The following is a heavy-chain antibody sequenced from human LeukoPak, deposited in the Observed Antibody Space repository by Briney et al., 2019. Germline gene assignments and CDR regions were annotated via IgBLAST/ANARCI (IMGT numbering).Heavy chain of an antibody. V-gene: IGHV1-18*01. CDR3: ALIPYCTTATCYYFDY. Sequence: ASVKVSCKASGYNFNNSGISWVRQAPGQGLEWMGWIGVDNGNTNYAQKLQGRVTMTADTSTSTTYMELRSLRSDDTAVYYCALIPYCTTATCYYFDYWGQGTLVTVSS. CDR2: IGVDNGNT. D-gene: IGHD2-2*01. J-gene: IGHJ4*02. CDR1: GYNFNNSG.